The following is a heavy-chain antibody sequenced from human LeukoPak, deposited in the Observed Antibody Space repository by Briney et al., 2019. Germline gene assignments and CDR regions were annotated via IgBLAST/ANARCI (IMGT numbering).Heavy chain of an antibody. CDR2: ISAYNGNT. Sequence: GASVKVSCRSSDFTFSSYGISWVRQAPGQGLEWMGWISAYNGNTNYAQKLQGRVTMTTDTSTSTAYMELRSLRSDDTAVYYCARVGSRYGDYGRDWGQGTLVTVSS. CDR3: ARVGSRYGDYGRD. J-gene: IGHJ4*02. V-gene: IGHV1-18*01. D-gene: IGHD4-17*01. CDR1: DFTFSSYG.